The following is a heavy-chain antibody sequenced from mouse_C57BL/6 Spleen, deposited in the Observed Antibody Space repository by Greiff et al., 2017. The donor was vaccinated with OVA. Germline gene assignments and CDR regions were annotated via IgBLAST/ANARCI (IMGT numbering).Heavy chain of an antibody. Sequence: DVHLVESGPGLVKPSQSLSLTCSVTGYSITSGYYWNWIRQFPGNKLEWMGYISYDGSNNYNPSLKNRISITRDTSKNQFFLKLNSVTTEDTATYYCAREDDYPYYYAMDYWGQGTSVTVSS. CDR2: ISYDGSN. CDR1: GYSITSGYY. CDR3: AREDDYPYYYAMDY. V-gene: IGHV3-6*01. J-gene: IGHJ4*01. D-gene: IGHD2-4*01.